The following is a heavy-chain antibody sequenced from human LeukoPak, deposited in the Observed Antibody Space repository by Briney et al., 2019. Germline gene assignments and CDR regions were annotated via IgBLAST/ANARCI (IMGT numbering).Heavy chain of an antibody. D-gene: IGHD3-16*01. J-gene: IGHJ5*02. CDR3: GKEGGA. CDR2: ISGSGGST. Sequence: GGSLRLSCAASGFTFRTYAMSWVRQAPGKGLEWVSAISGSGGSTYYADSVKGRFTISRDNSKDMVYLQMNSLKVEDTATYYCGKEGGAWGQGTKVTVSS. V-gene: IGHV3-23*01. CDR1: GFTFRTYA.